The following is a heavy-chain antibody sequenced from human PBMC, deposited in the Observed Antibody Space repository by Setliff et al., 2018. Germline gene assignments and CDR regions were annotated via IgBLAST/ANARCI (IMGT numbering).Heavy chain of an antibody. CDR1: GYTFTSHY. CDR2: INPNGGST. CDR3: AKDRDIGVATHAMDV. V-gene: IGHV1-46*01. Sequence: ASVKVSCKASGYTFTSHYIHWVRQAPGQGLEWMGMINPNGGSTTYAQKFQGTVTMTRDTSTNTVSMELSSLISEDTAVYYCAKDRDIGVATHAMDVWGQGTTVTVSS. J-gene: IGHJ6*02. D-gene: IGHD2-15*01.